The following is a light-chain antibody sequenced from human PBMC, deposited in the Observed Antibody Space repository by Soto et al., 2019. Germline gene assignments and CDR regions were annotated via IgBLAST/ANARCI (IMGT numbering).Light chain of an antibody. V-gene: IGLV2-23*01. Sequence: QSALTQPASVSGSPEQSITISCTGTSNDVGRYNLVSWYQQHPGKAPKVMIYEATKRPSGVSNRFYGSKSGNTASLTISGLQAEDEADYYCCAYAGSGTVVFGGGTKLTVL. CDR2: EAT. CDR3: CAYAGSGTVV. J-gene: IGLJ3*02. CDR1: SNDVGRYNL.